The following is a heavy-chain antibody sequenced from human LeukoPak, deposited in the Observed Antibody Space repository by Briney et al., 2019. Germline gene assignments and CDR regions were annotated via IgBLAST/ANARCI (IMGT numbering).Heavy chain of an antibody. CDR3: ARGLAGTTYYYGMDG. V-gene: IGHV4-34*01. Sequence: PSETQSLTCAVYGGSFSGYYWSWIRQPPGKGLEWIGEINHSGSTNYNPSLKSRVTISVDTSKNQFSLKLSSVTAADTAVYYCARGLAGTTYYYGMDGWGQGTTVTVSS. J-gene: IGHJ6*02. D-gene: IGHD1-7*01. CDR2: INHSGST. CDR1: GGSFSGYY.